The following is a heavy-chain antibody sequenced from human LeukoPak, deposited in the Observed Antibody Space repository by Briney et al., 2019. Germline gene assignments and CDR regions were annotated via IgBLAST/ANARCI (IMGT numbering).Heavy chain of an antibody. CDR1: GGSISSSSYY. V-gene: IGHV4-39*01. CDR2: IYYSGST. D-gene: IGHD2-21*02. J-gene: IGHJ6*03. Sequence: SETLSLTCTVSGGSISSSSYYWGWIRQPPGKGLEWIGSIYYSGSTYYNPSLKSRVTISVDTSKNQFSLKLSSVTAADTAVYYCAVTLKKYYYYYMDVWGKGTTVTVSS. CDR3: AVTLKKYYYYYMDV.